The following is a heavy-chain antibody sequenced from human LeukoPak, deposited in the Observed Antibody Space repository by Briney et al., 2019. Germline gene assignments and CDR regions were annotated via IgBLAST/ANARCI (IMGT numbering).Heavy chain of an antibody. J-gene: IGHJ5*02. D-gene: IGHD6-19*01. CDR2: MFYSGNT. CDR3: ARTSRTAVAGTGRGYNWFDP. Sequence: SETLSLTCSVSGGYISGYYWTWIRQSPGKGLEWIGNMFYSGNTNYNPSLKSRVTMAVDTSKNQFSLNLTSVTAADTAVYYCARTSRTAVAGTGRGYNWFDPWGQGILVTVSS. CDR1: GGYISGYY. V-gene: IGHV4-59*12.